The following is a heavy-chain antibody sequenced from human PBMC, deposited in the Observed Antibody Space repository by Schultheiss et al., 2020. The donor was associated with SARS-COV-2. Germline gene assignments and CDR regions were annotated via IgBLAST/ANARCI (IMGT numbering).Heavy chain of an antibody. J-gene: IGHJ6*02. CDR3: AKSFVAAAARYGMDV. Sequence: GGSLRLSCAASGFTFSSYAMSWVRQAPGKGLEWVSAISGSGDSTYYADSVKGRFTISRDNSKNTLYLQMNSLRAEDTAVYYCAKSFVAAAARYGMDVWGQGTTVTVSS. D-gene: IGHD6-13*01. V-gene: IGHV3-23*01. CDR2: ISGSGDST. CDR1: GFTFSSYA.